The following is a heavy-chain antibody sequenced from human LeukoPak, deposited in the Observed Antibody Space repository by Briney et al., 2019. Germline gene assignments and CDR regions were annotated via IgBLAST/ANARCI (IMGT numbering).Heavy chain of an antibody. CDR1: GYTFTGYY. D-gene: IGHD2-15*01. V-gene: IGHV1-2*06. J-gene: IGHJ5*02. CDR2: INPNSGGT. Sequence: ASVTVSCTASGYTFTGYYMHWVRQAPGQGLEWMGRINPNSGGTNYAQKFQGRVTMTRDTSVSTAYMELSRLRSDDTAVYYCARGTARIVVVVAGFDPWGQGTLVTVSS. CDR3: ARGTARIVVVVAGFDP.